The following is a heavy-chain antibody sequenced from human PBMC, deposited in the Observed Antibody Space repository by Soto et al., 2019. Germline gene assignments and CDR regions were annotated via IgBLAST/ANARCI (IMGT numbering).Heavy chain of an antibody. D-gene: IGHD3-16*01. CDR1: GGSISSYY. Sequence: SETLPLTCTVSGGSISSYYWSWIRQPTGKGLEWIGYIYYSGSTSYNPSLKSRVTISVDTSKNQFSLKLSSVTAADTAVYYCGKFHSFFGGVKEPADYYYYYWAVGEKGTRVPVP. CDR3: GKFHSFFGGVKEPADYYYYYWAV. V-gene: IGHV4-59*08. CDR2: IYYSGST. J-gene: IGHJ6*03.